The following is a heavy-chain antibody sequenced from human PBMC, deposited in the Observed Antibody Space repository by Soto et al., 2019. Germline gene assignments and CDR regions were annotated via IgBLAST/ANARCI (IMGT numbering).Heavy chain of an antibody. Sequence: ASVKVSCNASGYTFTGYYMHWVRPAPGQGLEWMGGINPNSGGTNYAQKFQGRVTMTRDTSISTAYMELSRLRSDDTAVYYCATGIQLWLLNLGYLAQGTLVPVSS. CDR1: GYTFTGYY. J-gene: IGHJ4*02. CDR2: INPNSGGT. CDR3: ATGIQLWLLNLGY. D-gene: IGHD5-18*01. V-gene: IGHV1-2*02.